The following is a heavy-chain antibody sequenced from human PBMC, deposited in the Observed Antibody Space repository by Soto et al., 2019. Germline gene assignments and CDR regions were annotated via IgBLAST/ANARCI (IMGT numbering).Heavy chain of an antibody. J-gene: IGHJ6*02. CDR3: ARDGIVGATTPYYYYGMDV. V-gene: IGHV3-21*01. Sequence: PGGSLRLSCAASGFTFSSYSMNWVRQAPGKGLEWVSSISSSSSYIYYADSVKGRFTISRDNAKNSLYLQMNSLRAEDTAVYYCARDGIVGATTPYYYYGMDVWGQGTTVTVSS. D-gene: IGHD1-26*01. CDR1: GFTFSSYS. CDR2: ISSSSSYI.